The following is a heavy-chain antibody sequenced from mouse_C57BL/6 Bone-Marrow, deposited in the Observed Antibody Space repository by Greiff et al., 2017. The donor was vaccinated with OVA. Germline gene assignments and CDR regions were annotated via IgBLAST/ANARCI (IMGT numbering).Heavy chain of an antibody. V-gene: IGHV1-52*01. Sequence: QVQLQQPGAELVRPGSSVKLSCKASGYTFTSYWMPWVKQRPIQGLEWIGNIDPSDSETHYNQKFKDKATLTVDKSSSTAYMQLSSLTSEDAAVYYCARGAPGFAYWGQGTLVTVSA. J-gene: IGHJ3*01. CDR3: ARGAPGFAY. CDR1: GYTFTSYW. CDR2: IDPSDSET.